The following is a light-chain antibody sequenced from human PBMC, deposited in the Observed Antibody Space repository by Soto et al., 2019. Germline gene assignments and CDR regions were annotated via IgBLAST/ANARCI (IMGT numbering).Light chain of an antibody. V-gene: IGKV3-15*01. CDR1: QRISSN. CDR2: GAS. Sequence: EVVMTQSPATLSVSPGERATLSCRASQRISSNLAWYQQRPGQAPRLLIYGASTRAPGIPARFSGSGSETEFTLTISSLQSEDFAVYYCQQYNNWITFGQGTRLEIK. J-gene: IGKJ5*01. CDR3: QQYNNWIT.